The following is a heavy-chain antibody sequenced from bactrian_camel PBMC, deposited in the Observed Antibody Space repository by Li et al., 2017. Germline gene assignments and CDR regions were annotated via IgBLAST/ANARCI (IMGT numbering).Heavy chain of an antibody. CDR1: GLSFGNYY. J-gene: IGHJ4*01. CDR3: ATVGSVTAPFY. Sequence: HVQLVESGGGLVQPGGSLRLSCAASGLSFGNYYMNWVRQAPGKGLEWVSSIYEDGSSTYYGDSAKGRFTISRDNAKITVYLQMNSLKSEDTALYYCATVGSVTAPFYWGQGTQVTVS. CDR2: IYEDGSST. V-gene: IGHV3-2*01. D-gene: IGHD8*01.